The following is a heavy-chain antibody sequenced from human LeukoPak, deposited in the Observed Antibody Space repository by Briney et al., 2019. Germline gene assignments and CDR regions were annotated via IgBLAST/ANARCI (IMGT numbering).Heavy chain of an antibody. V-gene: IGHV1-8*03. D-gene: IGHD3-10*01. Sequence: ASVKVSCKASGYTFTSYDINWVRQAPGQGLEWMGWVTPTSGNTGYAQKFQGRVTISRDTSIGTTYLELSSLRSEDTAVYYCATGRAEVTMVRGVITYNWFDPWGQGTLVTVSS. CDR1: GYTFTSYD. CDR3: ATGRAEVTMVRGVITYNWFDP. J-gene: IGHJ5*02. CDR2: VTPTSGNT.